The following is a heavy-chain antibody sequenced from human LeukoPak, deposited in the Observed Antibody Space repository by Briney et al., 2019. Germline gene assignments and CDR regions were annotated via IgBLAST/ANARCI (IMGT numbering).Heavy chain of an antibody. D-gene: IGHD2-2*01. J-gene: IGHJ4*02. CDR3: AQDRRTGYCSSTSCYYFDY. CDR1: GFTFSSYG. V-gene: IGHV3-33*06. CDR2: IWYDGSNR. Sequence: PGGSLRLSCAASGFTFSSYGMHWVRQAPGKGLEWVAVIWYDGSNRYYADSVKGRFTISRDNSKNTLYLQMNSLRAEDTAVYYCAQDRRTGYCSSTSCYYFDYWGQGNLVTVSS.